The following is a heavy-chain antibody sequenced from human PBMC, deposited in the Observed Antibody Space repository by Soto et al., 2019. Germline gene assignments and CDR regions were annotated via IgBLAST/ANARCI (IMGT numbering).Heavy chain of an antibody. CDR1: GGSISSYY. V-gene: IGHV4-59*08. D-gene: IGHD6-19*01. CDR3: ARHGAGYSSGLDY. Sequence: SETLSLTCTVSGGSISSYYWSWIRQPPGKGLEWIGYIYYSGSTNYNPSLKSRVTISVDTSKNQFSLKLSSVTAADTAVYYCARHGAGYSSGLDYWGQGTLVTVSS. J-gene: IGHJ4*02. CDR2: IYYSGST.